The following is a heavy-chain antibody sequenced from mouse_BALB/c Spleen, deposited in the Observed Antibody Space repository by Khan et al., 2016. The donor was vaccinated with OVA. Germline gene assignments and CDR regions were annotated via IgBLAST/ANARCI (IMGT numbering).Heavy chain of an antibody. Sequence: QVQLKQPGAELVRPGVSVKISCKGSGYTVTDYTIHWMKQSHKKSLEWTGIISTYYGDAKYNQKFKDRATMTVDKFSNTAYMELARLTSDESAINYCGTSFTSTASLCAVEYWGQGSSVTVSS. J-gene: IGHJ4*01. V-gene: IGHV1S137*01. D-gene: IGHD1-1*01. CDR1: GYTVTDYT. CDR2: ISTYYGDA. CDR3: GTSFTSTASLCAVEY.